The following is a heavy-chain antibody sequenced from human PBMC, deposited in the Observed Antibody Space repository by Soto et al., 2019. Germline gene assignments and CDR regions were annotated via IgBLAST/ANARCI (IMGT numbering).Heavy chain of an antibody. J-gene: IGHJ4*02. V-gene: IGHV4-59*08. CDR2: IHSGST. D-gene: IGHD3-10*01. CDR3: ARHDGSRSTDY. CDR1: GGSISSDY. Sequence: QGQLQESGPGLVKPSGTLSLTCTVSGGSISSDYWNWIRQPPGKGLEWIGYIHSGSTTYSASLRSRVTISVDTSKNQFSLKLSSVTAADTAVYFCARHDGSRSTDYWGQGTLVTVSS.